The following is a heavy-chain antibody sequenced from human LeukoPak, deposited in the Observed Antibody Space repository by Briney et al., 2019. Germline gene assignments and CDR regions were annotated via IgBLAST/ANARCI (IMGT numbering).Heavy chain of an antibody. CDR3: ARDTSVWGSYRYTDRTYYYYYMDV. J-gene: IGHJ6*03. D-gene: IGHD3-16*02. Sequence: ASVKVSCKASGYTFTSYGISWVRQAPGQGLEWMGWISAYNGNTNYAQKLQGRVTMTTDTSTSTAYMELRSLRSDDTAVYYCARDTSVWGSYRYTDRTYYYYYMDVWGKGTTVTVSS. CDR1: GYTFTSYG. CDR2: ISAYNGNT. V-gene: IGHV1-18*01.